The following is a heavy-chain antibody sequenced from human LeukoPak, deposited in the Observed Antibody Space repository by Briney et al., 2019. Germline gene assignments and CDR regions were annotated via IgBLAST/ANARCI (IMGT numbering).Heavy chain of an antibody. D-gene: IGHD2-2*01. Sequence: PSETLSLTCAVYGGSFSGYYWSWIRQPPGKGLEWIGSIYYSGSTYYNPSLKSRVAISVDTSKNQVSLNVRSVTAADTAVYYCASRSRCSSTSCRGLLNYWGQGTLVTVSS. CDR2: IYYSGST. CDR3: ASRSRCSSTSCRGLLNY. V-gene: IGHV4-34*01. CDR1: GGSFSGYY. J-gene: IGHJ4*02.